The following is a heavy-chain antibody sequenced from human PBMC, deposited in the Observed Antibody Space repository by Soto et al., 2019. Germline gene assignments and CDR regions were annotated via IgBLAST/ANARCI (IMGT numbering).Heavy chain of an antibody. CDR2: ISSNGGST. D-gene: IGHD6-19*01. V-gene: IGHV3-64D*08. CDR1: GFTFSSYA. CDR3: AKIAVAEGQYFDY. J-gene: IGHJ4*02. Sequence: PGGSLRLSCSASGFTFSSYAMHWVRQAPGKGLEYVSAISSNGGSTYYADSAKGRFTISRDNSKNTLYLQMSSLRAEDTAVYYCAKIAVAEGQYFDYWGQGTLVTVSS.